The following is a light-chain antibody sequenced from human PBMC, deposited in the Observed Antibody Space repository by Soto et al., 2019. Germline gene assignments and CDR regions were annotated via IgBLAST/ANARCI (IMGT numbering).Light chain of an antibody. CDR2: EGS. CDR3: CSYGVRSTYV. J-gene: IGLJ1*01. CDR1: SSDVGSYNL. V-gene: IGLV2-23*01. Sequence: QSVLTQPASVSGSPGQSITISCTGTSSDVGSYNLVSWYQQHPGKAPKLMIYEGSKRPTGVSNRFSGSKSANTASLTISGLQPEDEAEYYCCSYGVRSTYVFGGGTKVTVL.